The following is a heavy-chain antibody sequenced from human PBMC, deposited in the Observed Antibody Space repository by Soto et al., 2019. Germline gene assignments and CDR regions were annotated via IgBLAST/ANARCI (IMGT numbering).Heavy chain of an antibody. CDR1: GFPFVSYA. Sequence: QVQLVGSGGGGAKLGRALRLSGAAPGFPFVSYAMHWVRRAPGKGRGGVAVISYDGSNKYYADSVKGRFTISRDNSKNTLYLQMNSLRAEDTAVYYCARYSGSYHDEGGYFDYWGQGTLVTVSS. D-gene: IGHD1-26*01. J-gene: IGHJ4*02. CDR2: ISYDGSNK. V-gene: IGHV3-30-3*01. CDR3: ARYSGSYHDEGGYFDY.